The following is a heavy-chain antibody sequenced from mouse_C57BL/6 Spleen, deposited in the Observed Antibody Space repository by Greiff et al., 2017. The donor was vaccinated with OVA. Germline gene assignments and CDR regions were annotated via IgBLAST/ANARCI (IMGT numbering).Heavy chain of an antibody. Sequence: QVQLKQSGAELVKPGASVKISCKASGYAFSSYWMNWVKQRPGKGLEWIGQIYPGDGDTNYNGKFKGKATLTADKSSSTAYMQLSSLTSEDSAVYFCARSNDYVSFAYWGQGTLVTVSA. CDR3: ARSNDYVSFAY. V-gene: IGHV1-80*01. CDR2: IYPGDGDT. D-gene: IGHD2-4*01. CDR1: GYAFSSYW. J-gene: IGHJ3*01.